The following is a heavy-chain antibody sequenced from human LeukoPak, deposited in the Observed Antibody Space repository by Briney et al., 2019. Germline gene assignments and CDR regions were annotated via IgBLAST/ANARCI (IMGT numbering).Heavy chain of an antibody. D-gene: IGHD2-15*01. CDR3: ARESCGGSCYHYYYYYGMDV. V-gene: IGHV3-74*01. CDR1: GFTFSSYW. Sequence: GGSLRLSCAASGFTFSSYWMHWVRQAPGKGLVWVSRINSDGSSTSYADSVKGRFTISRDNAKNTLYLQMNSLRAEDTAVYYCARESCGGSCYHYYYYYGMDVWGQGTTVTVSS. CDR2: INSDGSST. J-gene: IGHJ6*02.